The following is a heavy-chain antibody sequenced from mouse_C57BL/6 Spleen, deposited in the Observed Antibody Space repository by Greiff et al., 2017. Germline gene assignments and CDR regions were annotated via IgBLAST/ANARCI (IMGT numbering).Heavy chain of an antibody. D-gene: IGHD1-1*01. CDR2: IYPGDGDT. V-gene: IGHV1-82*01. CDR3: ASIYYYGDFDY. CDR1: GYAFSSSW. Sequence: QVQLQQSGPELVKPGASVKISCKASGYAFSSSWMNWVKQRPGKGLEWIGRIYPGDGDTNYNGKFKGKATLTADKSSSTAYMQLSSLTSEDSAVYFCASIYYYGDFDYWGQGTTLTVSS. J-gene: IGHJ2*01.